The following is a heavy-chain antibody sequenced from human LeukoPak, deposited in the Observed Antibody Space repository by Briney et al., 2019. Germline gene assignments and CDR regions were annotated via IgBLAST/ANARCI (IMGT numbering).Heavy chain of an antibody. CDR2: MNPNSGNT. D-gene: IGHD2-2*01. CDR1: GYTFTSYD. CDR3: VILDIVVVPAAPGGYYYYMDV. J-gene: IGHJ6*03. V-gene: IGHV1-8*03. Sequence: ASVKGSCKASGYTFTSYDINWVRQATGQGLEWMGWMNPNSGNTGYAQKFQGRVTITRNTSISTAYMELSSLRSEDTAVYYCVILDIVVVPAAPGGYYYYMDVWGKGTTVTVSS.